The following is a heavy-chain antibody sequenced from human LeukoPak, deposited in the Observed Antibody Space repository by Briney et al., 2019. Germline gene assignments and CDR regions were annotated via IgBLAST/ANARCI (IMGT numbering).Heavy chain of an antibody. D-gene: IGHD5-18*01. CDR3: AKDHSGYSYGTFDY. Sequence: GVSLRLSCAASGFTFSSYAMSWVRQAPGKGLEWVSAISGSGGSTYYADSVKGRFTISRDNSKNTLYLQMNSLRAEDTAVYYCAKDHSGYSYGTFDYWGQGTLVTVSS. J-gene: IGHJ4*02. CDR1: GFTFSSYA. CDR2: ISGSGGST. V-gene: IGHV3-23*01.